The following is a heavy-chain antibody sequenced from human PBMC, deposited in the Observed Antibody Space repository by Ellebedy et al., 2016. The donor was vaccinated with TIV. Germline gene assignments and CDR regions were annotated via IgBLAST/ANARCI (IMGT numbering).Heavy chain of an antibody. Sequence: MPSETLSLTCTVSGGSISSGDSYWSWIRQPPGKGLEWIGYIYYSGSTYYNPSLKSRVTILIDTSKNQFSLKLSSVTAADTAVYYCARAGVDGSGSHDYWGQGTLVTVST. V-gene: IGHV4-30-4*01. CDR2: IYYSGST. CDR1: GGSISSGDSY. D-gene: IGHD3-10*01. J-gene: IGHJ4*02. CDR3: ARAGVDGSGSHDY.